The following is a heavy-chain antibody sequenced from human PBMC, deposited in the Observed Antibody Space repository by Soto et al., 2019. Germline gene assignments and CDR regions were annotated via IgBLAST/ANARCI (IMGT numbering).Heavy chain of an antibody. CDR2: SSGRGDST. Sequence: EVQLLESGGGLVQPGGSLRLSCAASGFTFSSYAMNWVRQAPGKGLEWVSVSSGRGDSTYYADSVKGRFTISRDNSKNTLYVQMNSLRAEDTAVYYCARRSSSWYFDYWGQGTLVTVSS. J-gene: IGHJ4*02. D-gene: IGHD6-13*01. CDR1: GFTFSSYA. V-gene: IGHV3-23*01. CDR3: ARRSSSWYFDY.